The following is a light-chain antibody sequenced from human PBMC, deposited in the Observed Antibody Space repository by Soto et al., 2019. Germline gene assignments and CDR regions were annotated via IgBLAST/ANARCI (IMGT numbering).Light chain of an antibody. CDR2: DVS. J-gene: IGLJ1*01. Sequence: QSALTQPASVSGSPGQSITISCTGTRSDVGGYNYVSWYQHHPGKAPKPMIYDVSNRPSGVSNRFSGSKSGNTASLTISGLQAEDEADYYCNSYSNTTTLYVFGTGTKVTVL. V-gene: IGLV2-14*03. CDR3: NSYSNTTTLYV. CDR1: RSDVGGYNY.